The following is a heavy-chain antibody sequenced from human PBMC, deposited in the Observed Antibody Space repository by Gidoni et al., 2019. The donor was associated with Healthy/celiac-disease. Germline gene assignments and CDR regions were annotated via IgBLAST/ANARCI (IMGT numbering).Heavy chain of an antibody. D-gene: IGHD3-22*01. CDR2: ISYDGSNK. V-gene: IGHV3-30-3*01. CDR1: GFTFSSYA. CDR3: ARGGVFSYDSSQFLNY. Sequence: QVQLVESGGGVVQPGRSLRLSCAASGFTFSSYAMHWVRQAPGKGLEWVAVISYDGSNKYYADSVKGRFTISRDNSKNTLYLQMNSLRAEDTAVYYCARGGVFSYDSSQFLNYWGQGTLVTVSS. J-gene: IGHJ4*02.